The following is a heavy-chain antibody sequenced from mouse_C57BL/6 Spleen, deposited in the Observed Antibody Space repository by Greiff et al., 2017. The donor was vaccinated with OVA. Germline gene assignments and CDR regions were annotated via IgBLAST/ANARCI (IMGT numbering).Heavy chain of an antibody. CDR2: IHPNSGST. D-gene: IGHD1-1*01. CDR3: ARSGHYGSSGFAY. V-gene: IGHV1-64*01. CDR1: GYTFTSYW. Sequence: QVQLQQPGAELVKPGASVKLSCKASGYTFTSYWMHWVKQRPGQGLEWIGMIHPNSGSTNYNEKFKSKATLTVDKSSSTAYMQLSSLTSEDSAVYYCARSGHYGSSGFAYWGQGTLVTVSA. J-gene: IGHJ3*01.